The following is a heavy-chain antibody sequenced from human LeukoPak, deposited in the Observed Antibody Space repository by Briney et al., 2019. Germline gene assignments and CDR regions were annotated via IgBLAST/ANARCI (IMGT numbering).Heavy chain of an antibody. Sequence: SETLSLTCTVSGGSISSGGYYWSWIRQHPGKGLEWIGYIYYSGSTYYNPSLKSRVTISVATSKNQFFLKLSSVTAADTAVYYCARARDYGDYVDYWGQGTLVTVSS. CDR2: IYYSGST. D-gene: IGHD4-17*01. CDR3: ARARDYGDYVDY. J-gene: IGHJ4*02. V-gene: IGHV4-31*03. CDR1: GGSISSGGYY.